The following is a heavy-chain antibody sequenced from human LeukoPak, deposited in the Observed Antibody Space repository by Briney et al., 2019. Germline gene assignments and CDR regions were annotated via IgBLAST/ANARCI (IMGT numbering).Heavy chain of an antibody. CDR3: ARHWRKVWFGELLKGFVFDY. V-gene: IGHV5-51*01. D-gene: IGHD3-10*01. Sequence: GESLKIPCKGSGYSFTSYWIGWVRQMPGKGLEWMGIIYPGHSDTRYSPSFQGQVTISADKSISTAYLQWSSLKASDTAMYYCARHWRKVWFGELLKGFVFDYWGQGTLVTVSS. CDR2: IYPGHSDT. CDR1: GYSFTSYW. J-gene: IGHJ4*02.